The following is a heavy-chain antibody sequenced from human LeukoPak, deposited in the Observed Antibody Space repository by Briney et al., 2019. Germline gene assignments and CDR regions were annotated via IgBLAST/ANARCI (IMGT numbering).Heavy chain of an antibody. Sequence: SETLSPTCTVSGGSISSGRYYWICIPQPTGKELVWLVNIFTRGTTNYNASLESRLTISLDTARNQFSLSLRSVTAADTAIYFCARSSLAVYFNYWGQGTLVTASS. CDR2: IFTRGTT. J-gene: IGHJ4*02. CDR3: ARSSLAVYFNY. V-gene: IGHV4-61*09. CDR1: GGSISSGRYY. D-gene: IGHD6-19*01.